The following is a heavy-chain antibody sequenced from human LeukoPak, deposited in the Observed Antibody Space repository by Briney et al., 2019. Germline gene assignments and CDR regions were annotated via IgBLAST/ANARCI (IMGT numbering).Heavy chain of an antibody. J-gene: IGHJ4*02. CDR3: AREELEMANVDY. Sequence: PDTLSLTCTLSGGSLSSENYYRGWVRQSPGRGVECIGDISSSAIPSCIPSLKSQFALSVDTSKNRFCLKLSSLPAADTAVYFCAREELEMANVDYWGQGSLVTVSS. V-gene: IGHV4-39*07. CDR1: GGSLSSENYY. CDR2: ISSSAIP. D-gene: IGHD5-24*01.